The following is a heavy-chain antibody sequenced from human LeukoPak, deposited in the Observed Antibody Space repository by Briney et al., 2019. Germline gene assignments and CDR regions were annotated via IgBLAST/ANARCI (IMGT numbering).Heavy chain of an antibody. CDR1: GGTFTSYD. J-gene: IGHJ4*02. CDR3: ARGRHYYDSSGYSYYFDY. V-gene: IGHV1-8*01. Sequence: GASVKVSCKASGGTFTSYDINWVRQATGQGLEWMGWMNPNSGNTGYAQKFQGRVTMTRNTSISTAYMELSSLRSEDTAVYYCARGRHYYDSSGYSYYFDYWGQGTLVTVSS. CDR2: MNPNSGNT. D-gene: IGHD3-22*01.